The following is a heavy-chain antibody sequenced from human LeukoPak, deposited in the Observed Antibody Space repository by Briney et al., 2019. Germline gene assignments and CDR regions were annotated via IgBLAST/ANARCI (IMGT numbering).Heavy chain of an antibody. CDR3: ARGGSTVTTPQWDY. CDR1: GFTFSSYG. J-gene: IGHJ4*02. D-gene: IGHD4-17*01. Sequence: GRSLRLSCAASGFTFSSYGMHWVRQAPGKGLEWVAVISYDGSNKYYADSVKGRFTISRDNSKNTLYLQMNSLRAEDTAVYYCARGGSTVTTPQWDYWGQGTLVTVSS. CDR2: ISYDGSNK. V-gene: IGHV3-30*19.